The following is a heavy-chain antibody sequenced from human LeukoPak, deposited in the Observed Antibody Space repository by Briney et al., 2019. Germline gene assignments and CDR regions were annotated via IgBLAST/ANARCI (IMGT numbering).Heavy chain of an antibody. CDR3: ARDRDGYNYFGY. CDR1: GFTFSSYS. Sequence: GGSLRLSCAASGFTFSSYSMSWVRQAPGKGLEWVANIKQDGSEKYYVDSVKGRFTISRDNAKNSLYLQMNSLRAEDTAVYYCARDRDGYNYFGYWGQGTLVTVSS. V-gene: IGHV3-7*01. D-gene: IGHD5-24*01. CDR2: IKQDGSEK. J-gene: IGHJ4*02.